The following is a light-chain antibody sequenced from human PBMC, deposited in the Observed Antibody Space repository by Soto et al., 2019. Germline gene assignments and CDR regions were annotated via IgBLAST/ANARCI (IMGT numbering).Light chain of an antibody. CDR3: ISYSSVTPSFV. Sequence: QSALTQPASVSGSPGQSITISCTGTTTDVGGFNYVSWYQQHPGRAPKLIIYGVNNRPPGVSNRSSGSKSGNTASLTIFGLQAEDDADYSCISYSSVTPSFVFGIGTKLTVL. J-gene: IGLJ1*01. V-gene: IGLV2-14*01. CDR2: GVN. CDR1: TTDVGGFNY.